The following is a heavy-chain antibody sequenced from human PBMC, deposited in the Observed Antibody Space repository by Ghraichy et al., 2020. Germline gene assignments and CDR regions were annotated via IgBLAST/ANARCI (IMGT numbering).Heavy chain of an antibody. D-gene: IGHD2-8*01. J-gene: IGHJ4*02. CDR3: AYSTVPHPGGLYD. Sequence: SETLSLTCTVSGGSISSYYWCWSRQRPRTGQEWLGYSCYSGSTNYNPSLKRRVTISVDTSKNQFYLTLSSVTPAATAVYDCAYSTVPHPGGLYDWGQGTLVTVSA. CDR1: GGSISSYY. V-gene: IGHV4-59*13. CDR2: SCYSGST.